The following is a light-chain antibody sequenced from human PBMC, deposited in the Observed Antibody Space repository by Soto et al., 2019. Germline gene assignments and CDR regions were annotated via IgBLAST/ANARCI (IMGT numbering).Light chain of an antibody. CDR1: QSLGTN. CDR3: HQYYTTAVS. J-gene: IGKJ3*01. V-gene: IGKV3-15*01. Sequence: EVVMTQSPATLSVSPGERATLSCRASQSLGTNLAWYQQKPGQPPRLLIYDTSTRATGFPARFSGSGSETEFTLTICSLQSDDFAIYYCHQYYTTAVSFGRGTKVDIK. CDR2: DTS.